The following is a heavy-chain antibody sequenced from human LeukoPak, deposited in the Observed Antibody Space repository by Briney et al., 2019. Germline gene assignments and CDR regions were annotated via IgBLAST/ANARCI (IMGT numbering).Heavy chain of an antibody. V-gene: IGHV1-69*13. CDR3: ARDKGGSRNWSDP. D-gene: IGHD1-26*01. Sequence: ASAKASCKASGGTFSSYAISWVRQAPGQGLEWMGGIIPIFGTANYAQKFQGRVTITADESTSTAYMELSSLRSEDTAVYYCARDKGGSRNWSDPWGQGTLVTVSS. J-gene: IGHJ5*02. CDR2: IIPIFGTA. CDR1: GGTFSSYA.